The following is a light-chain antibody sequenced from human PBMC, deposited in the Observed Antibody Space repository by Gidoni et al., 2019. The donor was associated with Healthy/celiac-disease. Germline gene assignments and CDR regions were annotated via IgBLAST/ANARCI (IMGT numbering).Light chain of an antibody. CDR3: CSYAGSSTLV. CDR2: EGS. V-gene: IGLV2-23*01. J-gene: IGLJ2*01. Sequence: QSALTQPASESGPPGQSITISCTGTSSDVGSYNLVSWYQQHPGKAPKLMIYEGSKRPSGVSNRFSGSKSGNTASLTISGLQAEDEADYYCCSYAGSSTLVFGGGTKLTVL. CDR1: SSDVGSYNL.